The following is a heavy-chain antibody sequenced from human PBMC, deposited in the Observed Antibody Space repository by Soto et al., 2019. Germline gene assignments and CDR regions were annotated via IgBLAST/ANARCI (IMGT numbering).Heavy chain of an antibody. V-gene: IGHV3-21*01. J-gene: IGHJ4*02. Sequence: KPGGSLRLSCTVSGFAFNNYGINWVRQAPGKGLEWVSSISKSDYTYYSDSVKGRFAISRDNAKSSVSLQMKTLRVEDTAVYYCAREDSIIIPDVSDFWGQGTLVTVSS. CDR3: AREDSIIIPDVSDF. CDR1: GFAFNNYG. D-gene: IGHD3-22*01. CDR2: ISKSDYT.